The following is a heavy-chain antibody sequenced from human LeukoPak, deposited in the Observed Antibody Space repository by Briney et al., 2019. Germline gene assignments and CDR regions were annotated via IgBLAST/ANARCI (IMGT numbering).Heavy chain of an antibody. CDR2: INHSGST. D-gene: IGHD5-18*01. CDR1: GGSFSGYY. V-gene: IGHV4-34*01. CDR3: ASGYSYGALNYYYYYYMDV. Sequence: PSETLSLTCAVYGGSFSGYYWSWIRQPPGKGLEWIGEINHSGSTNYNPSLKSRVTISVDTSKNQFSLKLSSVTAADTAVYYCASGYSYGALNYYYYYYMDVWGEGTTVTISS. J-gene: IGHJ6*03.